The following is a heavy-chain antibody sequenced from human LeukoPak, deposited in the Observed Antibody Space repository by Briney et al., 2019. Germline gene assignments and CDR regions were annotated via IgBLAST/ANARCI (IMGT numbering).Heavy chain of an antibody. V-gene: IGHV3-30*04. CDR3: ARDSKSSSWYYYYYGMDV. Sequence: GGSLRLSCAASGFTFSSYAMHWVRQAPGKGLEWVAVISYDGSNKYYADSVKGRFTISRDNSKNTLYLQMNSLRAEDTAVYYCARDSKSSSWYYYYYGMDVWGQGTRSPSP. CDR2: ISYDGSNK. CDR1: GFTFSSYA. D-gene: IGHD6-13*01. J-gene: IGHJ6*02.